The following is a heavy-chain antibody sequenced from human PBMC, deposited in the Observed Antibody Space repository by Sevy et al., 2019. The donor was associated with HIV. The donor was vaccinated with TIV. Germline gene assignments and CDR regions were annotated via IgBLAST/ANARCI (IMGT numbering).Heavy chain of an antibody. V-gene: IGHV3-23*01. D-gene: IGHD3-3*01. CDR1: GFTFSSYA. CDR2: ISGSGGST. J-gene: IGHJ4*02. CDR3: AKDQGKGYDFWSGYCNY. Sequence: GGSLRLSCAASGFTFSSYAMSWVRQAPGKGLEWVSAISGSGGSTYYADSVKGRFTISRDNSKNTLYLQMNSLRAEDTAVYYCAKDQGKGYDFWSGYCNYWGQGTLVTVSS.